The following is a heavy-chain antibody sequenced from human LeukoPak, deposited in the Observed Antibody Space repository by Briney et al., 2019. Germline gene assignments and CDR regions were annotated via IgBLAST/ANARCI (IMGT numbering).Heavy chain of an antibody. V-gene: IGHV3-48*02. Sequence: GGSLRLSCAASAFTFRSYAMSWVRQAPGKGLEWVSYISSSGTTILDSVKGRFTISRDNAKNSLYLQMSSLRDEDTAVYYCARDLNWAFDYWGQGTLVTVSS. CDR3: ARDLNWAFDY. J-gene: IGHJ4*02. CDR2: ISSSGTTI. D-gene: IGHD3/OR15-3a*01. CDR1: AFTFRSYA.